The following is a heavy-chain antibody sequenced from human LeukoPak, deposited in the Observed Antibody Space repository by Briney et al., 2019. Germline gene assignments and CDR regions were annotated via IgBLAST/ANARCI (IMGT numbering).Heavy chain of an antibody. CDR3: ARDISYYDFFYYYYYMDV. J-gene: IGHJ6*03. Sequence: GGSLRLSCAASGFTFSDYYMSRIRQAPGKGLEWVSYISSSGSTIYYADSVKGRFTISRDNAKNSLYLQMNSLRAEDTAVYYCARDISYYDFFYYYYYMDVWGKGTTVTVSS. CDR2: ISSSGSTI. CDR1: GFTFSDYY. V-gene: IGHV3-11*04. D-gene: IGHD3-3*01.